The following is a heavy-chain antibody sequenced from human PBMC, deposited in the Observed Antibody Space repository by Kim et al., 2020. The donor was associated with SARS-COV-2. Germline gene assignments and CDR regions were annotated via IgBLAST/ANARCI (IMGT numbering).Heavy chain of an antibody. Sequence: GGSLRLSCAASGFTFSSYSMNWVRQAPGKGLEWVSYISSSSSTIYYADSVKGRFTISRDNAKNSLYLQMNSLRDEDTAVYYCARWIDDSSGYYYDDYFDYWGQGTLVTVSS. V-gene: IGHV3-48*02. J-gene: IGHJ4*02. CDR3: ARWIDDSSGYYYDDYFDY. CDR1: GFTFSSYS. CDR2: ISSSSSTI. D-gene: IGHD3-22*01.